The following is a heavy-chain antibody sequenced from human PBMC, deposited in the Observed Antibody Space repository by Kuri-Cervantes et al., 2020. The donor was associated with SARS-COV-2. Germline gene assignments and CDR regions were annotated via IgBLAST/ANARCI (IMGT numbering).Heavy chain of an antibody. D-gene: IGHD1-7*01. CDR3: ARDPTGTTNYYGMDV. CDR1: GFTFSSYD. V-gene: IGHV3-13*01. J-gene: IGHJ6*02. CDR2: IGTAGDT. Sequence: GGSLRLSCAASGFTFSSYDMHWVRQATGKGLEWVSAIGTAGDTYYPGSVKGRFTISRDNSKNTMYLQLNSLRAEDTAVYYCARDPTGTTNYYGMDVWGQGTTVTVSS.